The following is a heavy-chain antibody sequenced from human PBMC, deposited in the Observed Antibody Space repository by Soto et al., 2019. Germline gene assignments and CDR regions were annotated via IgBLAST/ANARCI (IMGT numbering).Heavy chain of an antibody. CDR3: NMQWLVSAYYYYGMDV. CDR2: IKSKTDGGTT. V-gene: IGHV3-15*01. CDR1: GFTCSNAW. Sequence: GGSMRLSCAASGFTCSNAWMSWVRQAPGKGLEWVGRIKSKTDGGTTEYAAPVKGRFTISRDDSKNTRYLKMNSLKTEVTAVYYCNMQWLVSAYYYYGMDVLGQGTTVTVSS. D-gene: IGHD6-19*01. J-gene: IGHJ6*02.